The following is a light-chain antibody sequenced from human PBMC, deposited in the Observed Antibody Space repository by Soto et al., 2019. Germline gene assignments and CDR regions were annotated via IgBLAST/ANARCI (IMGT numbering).Light chain of an antibody. V-gene: IGLV1-40*01. CDR3: QSYDSSLSGVV. Sequence: QAVVTQPPSVSGAPGQRVTISCTGSSSNIGAGYDVHWYQRLPGTAPKLLIYGNNDRPSGVPDRFSGSKSGTSASLAITGLQAEDEADYYCQSYDSSLSGVVFGGGTKLTVL. CDR2: GNN. CDR1: SSNIGAGYD. J-gene: IGLJ2*01.